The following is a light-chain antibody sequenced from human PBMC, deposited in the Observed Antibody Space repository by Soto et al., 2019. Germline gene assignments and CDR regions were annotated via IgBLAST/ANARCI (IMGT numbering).Light chain of an antibody. Sequence: EIVMTQSPATLSVSPGGSATLSCRASQHVSCNLAWYRQKPGQARTLLIYRASTRATDIPATFSGSGSGTEFTLTISSLQSEDFAVYYCLQKNRWPYTFGQGTKLEIK. CDR3: LQKNRWPYT. V-gene: IGKV3-15*01. CDR1: QHVSCN. J-gene: IGKJ2*01. CDR2: RAS.